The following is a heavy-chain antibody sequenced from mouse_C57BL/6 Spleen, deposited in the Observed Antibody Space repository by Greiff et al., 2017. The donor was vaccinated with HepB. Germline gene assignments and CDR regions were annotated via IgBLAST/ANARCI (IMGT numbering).Heavy chain of an antibody. D-gene: IGHD3-2*02. CDR1: GYAFSSYW. Sequence: VQLQQSGAELVKPGASVKISCKASGYAFSSYWMNWVKQRPGKGLEWIGQIYPGDGDTNYNGKFKGKATLTADKSSSTAYMQLSSLTSEVSAVYFCARRVTAQAFDYWGQGTTLTVSS. CDR2: IYPGDGDT. V-gene: IGHV1-80*01. CDR3: ARRVTAQAFDY. J-gene: IGHJ2*01.